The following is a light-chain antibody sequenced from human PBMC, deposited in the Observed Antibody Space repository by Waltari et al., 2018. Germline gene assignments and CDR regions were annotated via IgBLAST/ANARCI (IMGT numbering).Light chain of an antibody. V-gene: IGLV2-14*03. Sequence: QSALTQPASVSGSPGQSISISCTGTSSDVGGYDYVSWYQQHPGKAPKLMIYDVTHRPSGFPKRCSGSKSGITASLTISGLQPEDEAYYYGSSYTTDSLGVFGGGTKLTVL. CDR1: SSDVGGYDY. J-gene: IGLJ2*01. CDR3: SSYTTDSLGV. CDR2: DVT.